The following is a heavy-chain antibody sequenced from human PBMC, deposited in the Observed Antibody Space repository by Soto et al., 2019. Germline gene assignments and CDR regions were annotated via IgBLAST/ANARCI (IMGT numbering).Heavy chain of an antibody. D-gene: IGHD3-10*01. CDR1: GFTFSNFA. CDR3: AKVLLWFGDSNFDY. CDR2: ISDNGGST. V-gene: IGHV3-23*01. Sequence: EVQLLESGGGLVQPGGSLRLSCAASGFTFSNFAMSWVRQAPGKGLEWVSTISDNGGSTYFADSVKGRFTISRDNSRNTLYLQMNTLRAEDTAVYYCAKVLLWFGDSNFDYWGPGTLVTVSS. J-gene: IGHJ4*02.